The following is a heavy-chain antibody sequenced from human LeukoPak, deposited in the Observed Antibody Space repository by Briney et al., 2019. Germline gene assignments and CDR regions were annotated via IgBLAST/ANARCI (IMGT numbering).Heavy chain of an antibody. CDR2: FNHIYGTT. V-gene: IGHV1-69*13. CDR3: ARRAEWFSWTRLDAFDI. Sequence: ASVKVSCKASGGSLKNFAISWVRQAPGQGPEWMGGFNHIYGTTNYAQKFQGRVTITVDDSTNIAYLDLSSLRSDDTALYYCARRAEWFSWTRLDAFDIWGQGIMVTVSS. J-gene: IGHJ3*02. D-gene: IGHD3-3*01. CDR1: GGSLKNFA.